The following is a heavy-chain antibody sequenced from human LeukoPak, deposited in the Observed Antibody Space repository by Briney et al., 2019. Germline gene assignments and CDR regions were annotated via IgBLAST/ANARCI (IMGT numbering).Heavy chain of an antibody. V-gene: IGHV1-69*13. Sequence: SVTVSCKASGGTFSSYAISWVRQAPGQGLEWMGGIIPIFGTANYAQKFQGRVTITADESTSTAYMELSSLRSEDTAVYYCARDSSSWYGTGGDYWGQGTLVTVSS. CDR1: GGTFSSYA. CDR2: IIPIFGTA. CDR3: ARDSSSWYGTGGDY. J-gene: IGHJ4*02. D-gene: IGHD6-13*01.